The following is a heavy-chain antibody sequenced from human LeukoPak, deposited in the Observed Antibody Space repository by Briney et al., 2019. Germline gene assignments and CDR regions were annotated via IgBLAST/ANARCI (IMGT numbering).Heavy chain of an antibody. V-gene: IGHV4-34*01. D-gene: IGHD3-10*01. Sequence: SETLSLTCAVYGGSFSGYYWSWIRQPPGKGLEWIGEINHSGSTNYNPSLKSRVTITVDTSKNQFSLKLSSVTAADTAVYYCASRPIKPPSGSYYSPFDYWGQGTLVTVSS. J-gene: IGHJ4*02. CDR2: INHSGST. CDR1: GGSFSGYY. CDR3: ASRPIKPPSGSYYSPFDY.